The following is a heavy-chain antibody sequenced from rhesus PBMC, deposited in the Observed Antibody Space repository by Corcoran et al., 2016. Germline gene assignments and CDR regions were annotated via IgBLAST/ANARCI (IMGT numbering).Heavy chain of an antibody. CDR2: IGGRSGST. CDR1: GYSISSGYG. CDR3: ARDISTRGYFDY. J-gene: IGHJ4*01. V-gene: IGHV4-127*01. Sequence: QVQLQESGPGLVKPSETLSLTCAVSGYSISSGYGWRWIRQPPGKGMEWIGDIGGRSGSTNYNPSIKSRVTMSRDTSKNQCALKLSSVTSADTAVYYCARDISTRGYFDYWGQGVLVTVSS. D-gene: IGHD5-42*01.